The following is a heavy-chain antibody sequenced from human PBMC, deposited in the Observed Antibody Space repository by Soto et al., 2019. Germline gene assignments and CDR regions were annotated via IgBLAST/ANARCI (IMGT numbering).Heavy chain of an antibody. CDR1: GGTFSSYA. V-gene: IGHV1-69*12. J-gene: IGHJ4*02. CDR2: IIPIFGTA. D-gene: IGHD3-16*01. CDR3: ARGHPRKGARKGFDY. Sequence: QVQLVQSGAEVKKPGSSVKVSCKASGGTFSSYAISWVRQAPGQGLEWMGGIIPIFGTANYAQKFQGRVTITGDESTSTAYRELSRLRSEDTAVYYWARGHPRKGARKGFDYWGQGTLVTVSS.